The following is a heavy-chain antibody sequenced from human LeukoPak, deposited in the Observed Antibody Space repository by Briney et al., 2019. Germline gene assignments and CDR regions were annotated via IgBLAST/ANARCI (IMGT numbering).Heavy chain of an antibody. J-gene: IGHJ6*02. CDR1: GYSLTRYW. V-gene: IGHV5-51*01. D-gene: IGHD3-22*01. CDR2: IYPGDSYT. CDR3: ARGLERTGYYYYGMDV. Sequence: GASPKISSKCSGYSLTRYWIGWLRQIPAKGLEWLGIIYPGDSYTRYSPSFQGQVTISADKSISTAYLQWSSLKASDTAMYYCARGLERTGYYYYGMDVWGQGTTVTVSS.